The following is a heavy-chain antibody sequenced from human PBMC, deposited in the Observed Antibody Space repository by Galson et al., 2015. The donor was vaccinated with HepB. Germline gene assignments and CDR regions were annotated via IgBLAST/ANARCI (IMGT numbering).Heavy chain of an antibody. CDR1: GFTFGDYV. D-gene: IGHD5-12*01. V-gene: IGHV3-49*03. J-gene: IGHJ4*02. CDR3: TRGFRGYSGYDYY. CDR2: IRGKGYGGTT. Sequence: SLRLSCADSGFTFGDYVMSWFRQPPGEGLEWVGFIRGKGYGGTTEYAASVKGRFTISRDDSKSIAYLQMNSLKTEDTAVYYCTRGFRGYSGYDYYWGQGTLVTVSS.